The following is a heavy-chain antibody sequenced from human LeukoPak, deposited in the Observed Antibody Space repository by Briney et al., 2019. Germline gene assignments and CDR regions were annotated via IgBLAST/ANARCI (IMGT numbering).Heavy chain of an antibody. V-gene: IGHV4-4*02. CDR2: ISLAGRT. Sequence: SETLSLTCGVSGGSITTTNYWSWVRQPPGGGLEWIGEISLAGRTRYNPSLQSRVTISVDTSKNQFSLKLSSVTAADTAVYYCASTVPYYYDSSALGEYWGQGTLVTVSS. D-gene: IGHD3-22*01. CDR1: GGSITTTNY. CDR3: ASTVPYYYDSSALGEY. J-gene: IGHJ4*02.